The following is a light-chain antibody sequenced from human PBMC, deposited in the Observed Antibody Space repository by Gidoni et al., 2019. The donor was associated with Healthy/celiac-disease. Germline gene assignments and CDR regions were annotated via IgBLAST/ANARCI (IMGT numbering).Light chain of an antibody. J-gene: IGKJ5*01. CDR1: QSVSSY. CDR3: QQRSNWPSIT. CDR2: EAS. Sequence: EIVLTQSPATLSLSPGERATLSCRASQSVSSYLAWYQQKPGQAPRLLIYEASNRATGIPARFSGSGSGTDFTLTISSLEPEDFAVYYCQQRSNWPSITFGQXTRLEIK. V-gene: IGKV3-11*01.